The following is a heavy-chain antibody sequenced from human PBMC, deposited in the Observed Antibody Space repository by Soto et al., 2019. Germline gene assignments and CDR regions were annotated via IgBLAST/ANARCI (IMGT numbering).Heavy chain of an antibody. D-gene: IGHD6-19*01. CDR1: GYTFTRYA. Sequence: ASVKVSCKASGYTFTRYAMHWVRQAPGQRPEWMGWNNAGNGNTKYLQKFKGRVTITTDTAASAAYMELRSLRSEDTAVYYCARDGAVAGDSNFDYWGQGTLVTVSS. J-gene: IGHJ4*02. CDR3: ARDGAVAGDSNFDY. V-gene: IGHV1-3*01. CDR2: NNAGNGNT.